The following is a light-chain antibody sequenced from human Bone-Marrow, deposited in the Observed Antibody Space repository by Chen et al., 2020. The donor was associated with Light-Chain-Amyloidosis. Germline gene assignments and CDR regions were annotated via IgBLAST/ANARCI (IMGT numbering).Light chain of an antibody. J-gene: IGKJ3*01. V-gene: IGKV1-39*01. CDR3: RQSVITRLRFT. CDR2: AAA. Sequence: DIQMTQSPTSLSASIGDRVTITCRASQSIGNYLNWYQQKPGKAPRRLIFAAASLQSWFPSRFRGSGCGTDFTLSNSSLRPEDFATYFCRQSVITRLRFTFGPGTKVDTK. CDR1: QSIGNY.